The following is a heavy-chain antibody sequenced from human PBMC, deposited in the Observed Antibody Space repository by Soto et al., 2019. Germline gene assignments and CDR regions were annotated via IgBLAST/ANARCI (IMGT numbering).Heavy chain of an antibody. V-gene: IGHV3-21*06. CDR2: ISSSSDYI. CDR3: ARARVYATGPLDF. CDR1: GFTFTSYT. D-gene: IGHD6-13*01. J-gene: IGHJ4*02. Sequence: GGSRRLSCAASGFTFTSYTMNWARQAPGKGLEWVSSISSSSDYIYYADSMKGRVTISRDNAKNSLFLDMNSLTGEDTAVYYCARARVYATGPLDFWGQGTLVTVSS.